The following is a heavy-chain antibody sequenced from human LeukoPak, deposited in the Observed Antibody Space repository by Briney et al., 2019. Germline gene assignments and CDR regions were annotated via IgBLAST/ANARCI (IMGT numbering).Heavy chain of an antibody. J-gene: IGHJ4*02. CDR3: ARRGDILTDYAFDY. Sequence: GGSLRLSCAASGFTFSSYEMNWVRQAPGKGLEWVSYISASGSTIYYADSVKGRFTISRDNAKNSLYLQMNSLRAEDTAVYYCARRGDILTDYAFDYWGQGTLVTVSS. CDR1: GFTFSSYE. V-gene: IGHV3-48*03. CDR2: ISASGSTI. D-gene: IGHD3-9*01.